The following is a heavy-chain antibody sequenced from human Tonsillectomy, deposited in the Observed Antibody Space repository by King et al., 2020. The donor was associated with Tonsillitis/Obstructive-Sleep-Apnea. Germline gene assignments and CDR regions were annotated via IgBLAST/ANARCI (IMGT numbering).Heavy chain of an antibody. CDR3: ATFEYSSHYYYYGMDV. J-gene: IGHJ6*02. CDR2: IYPGDSDT. CDR1: GYSFTNYW. V-gene: IGHV5-51*03. D-gene: IGHD6-6*01. Sequence: GQLVQSGAEVKKPGESLKISCKGSGYSFTNYWIGWVRQMPGKGLEWMGIIYPGDSDTRYSPSFQGQVTISADKSISTAYLQWSSLKASDTAMYYCATFEYSSHYYYYGMDVWGQGTTVTVSS.